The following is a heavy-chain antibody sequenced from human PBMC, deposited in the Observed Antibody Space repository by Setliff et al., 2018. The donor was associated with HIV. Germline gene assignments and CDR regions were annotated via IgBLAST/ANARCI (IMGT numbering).Heavy chain of an antibody. CDR2: ISSDGSNK. D-gene: IGHD2-2*01. CDR1: GFAFRNYI. Sequence: GGSLRLSCAASGFAFRNYIFHWVRQAPGKGLEWVAIISSDGSNKNYADSVKGRFTVARDNSKNTLYLQMSSLRGEDTAIYYCARDGTRRLADMDVWGKGTTVTVSS. CDR3: ARDGTRRLADMDV. V-gene: IGHV3-30*15. J-gene: IGHJ6*03.